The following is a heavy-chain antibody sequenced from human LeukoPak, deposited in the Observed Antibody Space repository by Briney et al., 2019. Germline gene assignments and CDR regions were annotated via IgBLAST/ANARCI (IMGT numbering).Heavy chain of an antibody. Sequence: SGGSLRLSCAASGFTFSSYAMSWVRQAPGKGPEWVSAISGSGGSTYYADSVKGRFTISRDNSKNTLYLQMNSLRAEDTAVYYCAKEGSITMVRGSFYYFDYWGQGTLVTVSS. CDR2: ISGSGGST. D-gene: IGHD3-10*01. J-gene: IGHJ4*02. V-gene: IGHV3-23*01. CDR1: GFTFSSYA. CDR3: AKEGSITMVRGSFYYFDY.